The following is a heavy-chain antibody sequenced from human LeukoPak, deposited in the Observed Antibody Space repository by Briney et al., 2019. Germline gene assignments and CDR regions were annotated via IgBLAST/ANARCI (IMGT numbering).Heavy chain of an antibody. V-gene: IGHV1-8*01. J-gene: IGHJ6*02. CDR1: GYTFTSYD. CDR2: MNPNSGNT. CDR3: AREGGSTYYDFWSGYFGGPYYYGMDV. Sequence: ASVKVSCKASGYTFTSYDINWVRQATGQGLEWMGWMNPNSGNTGYAQKFQGRVTMTGNTSISTAYMELSSLRSEDTAVYYCAREGGSTYYDFWSGYFGGPYYYGMDVWGQGTTVTVSS. D-gene: IGHD3-3*01.